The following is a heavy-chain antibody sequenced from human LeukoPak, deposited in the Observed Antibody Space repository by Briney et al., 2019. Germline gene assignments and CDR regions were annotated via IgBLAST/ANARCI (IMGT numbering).Heavy chain of an antibody. D-gene: IGHD5-18*01. CDR2: INHSRST. CDR3: ARVDTAMAYYFDY. CDR1: GGSFSGTNF. J-gene: IGHJ4*02. V-gene: IGHV4-34*01. Sequence: SETLSLTCAFYGGSFSGTNFWSWSRQPPGMGLEWIGEINHSRSTNYNPSLKSRVTISVDRSKNQFSLKLSSVTAADTAVYYCARVDTAMAYYFDYWGQGTLVTVSS.